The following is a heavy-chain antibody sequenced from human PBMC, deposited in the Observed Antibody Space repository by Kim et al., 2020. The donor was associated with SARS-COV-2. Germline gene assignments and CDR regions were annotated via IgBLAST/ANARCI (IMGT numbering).Heavy chain of an antibody. CDR2: ISVNSGST. CDR3: ARDESGWPRGPFEK. Sequence: ASVKVSCKVSGYTFTSSGISWVRQAPGQGLEWMGWISVNSGSTRYAQKFQDRVTMTTDTYTNIAYLELRSLRSDDAAVYYCARDESGWPRGPFEKWGQGTLVTVSS. J-gene: IGHJ4*02. D-gene: IGHD6-25*01. CDR1: GYTFTSSG. V-gene: IGHV1-18*04.